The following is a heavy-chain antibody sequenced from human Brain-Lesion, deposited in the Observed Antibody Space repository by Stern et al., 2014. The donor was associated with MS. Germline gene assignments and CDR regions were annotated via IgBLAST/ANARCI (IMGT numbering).Heavy chain of an antibody. CDR1: GGSISRSAYY. V-gene: IGHV4-39*01. Sequence: QVQLVESGPGLVKPSETLSLTCSVSGGSISRSAYYWGWIRQPPGKGLEWIGSIYYSGTTYYNPSLKSRVTIEPSTNQVSLRPTSVTAADTAVYYCAGHDGWLPHYWSQGTLVTVSS. CDR3: AGHDGWLPHY. CDR2: IYYSGTT. J-gene: IGHJ4*02. D-gene: IGHD5-12*01.